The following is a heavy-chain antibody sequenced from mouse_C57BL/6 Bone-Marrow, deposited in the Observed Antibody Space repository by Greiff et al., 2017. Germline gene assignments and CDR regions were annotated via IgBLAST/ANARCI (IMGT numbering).Heavy chain of an antibody. J-gene: IGHJ4*01. D-gene: IGHD2-12*01. CDR2: ISSGGSYT. CDR1: GFTFSSYG. Sequence: EVKLMESGGDLVKPGGSLKLSCAASGFTFSSYGMSWVRQTPDKRLEWVATISSGGSYTYYPDSVKGRFTISRDNAKNTLYLQMSSLKSEDTAMYYCARQYSPYAMDYWGQGTSVTVSS. CDR3: ARQYSPYAMDY. V-gene: IGHV5-6*01.